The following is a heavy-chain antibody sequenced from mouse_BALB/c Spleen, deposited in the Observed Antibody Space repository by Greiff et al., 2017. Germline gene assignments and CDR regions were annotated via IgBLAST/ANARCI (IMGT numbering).Heavy chain of an antibody. J-gene: IGHJ2*01. Sequence: VQLQQPGAELVKPGASVKLSCKASGYTFTSYWMHWVKQRPGQGLEWIGEINPSNGRTNYNEKFKSKATLTVDKSSSTAYMQLSSLTSEDSAVYYCARSLKVVAHFDYWGQGTTLTVAS. CDR2: INPSNGRT. V-gene: IGHV1S81*02. CDR3: ARSLKVVAHFDY. D-gene: IGHD1-1*01. CDR1: GYTFTSYW.